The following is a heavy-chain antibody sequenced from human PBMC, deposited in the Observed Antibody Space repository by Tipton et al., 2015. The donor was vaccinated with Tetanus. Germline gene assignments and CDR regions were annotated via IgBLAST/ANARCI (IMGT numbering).Heavy chain of an antibody. CDR2: ISGSGGST. CDR1: GFTFSSYA. D-gene: IGHD6-19*01. CDR3: AKDGQQWLILADY. Sequence: SLRLSCAASGFTFSSYAMSWVRQAPGKGLEWVSAISGSGGSTYYADSVKGWFTISRDNSKNTLYLQMNSLRAEDTAVYYCAKDGQQWLILADYWGQGTLVTVSS. V-gene: IGHV3-23*01. J-gene: IGHJ4*02.